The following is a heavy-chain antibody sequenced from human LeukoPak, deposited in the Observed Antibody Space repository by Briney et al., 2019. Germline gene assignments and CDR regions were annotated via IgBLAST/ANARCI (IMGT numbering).Heavy chain of an antibody. V-gene: IGHV1-69*13. J-gene: IGHJ5*02. D-gene: IGHD1-26*01. CDR2: IIPIFGTA. Sequence: SVKVSCKASGGTFSSYAISWVRQAPGQGLEWMGGIIPIFGTANYAQKFQGRVTITADESTSTAYMELRSLRSDDTAVYYCARSVGATDWFDPWGQGTLVTVSS. CDR1: GGTFSSYA. CDR3: ARSVGATDWFDP.